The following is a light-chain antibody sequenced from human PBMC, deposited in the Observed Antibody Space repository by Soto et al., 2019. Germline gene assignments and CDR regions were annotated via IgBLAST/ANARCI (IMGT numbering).Light chain of an antibody. Sequence: EIVLTQSPATLSLSPGERATLSCRASQSVSSYLAWYQQKPGQAPRLLIYDASKRATGIPARFSGSGSGTDVTLTISSLEPEDFAVYYCQQRSNWPPTWTFGQGTKVEI. CDR2: DAS. V-gene: IGKV3-11*01. CDR3: QQRSNWPPTWT. CDR1: QSVSSY. J-gene: IGKJ1*01.